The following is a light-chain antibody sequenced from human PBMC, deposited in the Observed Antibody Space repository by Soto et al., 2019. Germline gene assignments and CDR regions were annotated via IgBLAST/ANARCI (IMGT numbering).Light chain of an antibody. CDR3: QQYNNWPYT. CDR1: QSIGTN. CDR2: GAS. V-gene: IGKV3-15*01. J-gene: IGKJ2*01. Sequence: EIVMTQSPATLSVSPGERATLSCRASQSIGTNLAWFQQIPGQPPRLLIYGASTRATDIPARFSGGGSGTEFTLTIGSLRSEDFAAYYCQQYNNWPYTFGQGTKLEIK.